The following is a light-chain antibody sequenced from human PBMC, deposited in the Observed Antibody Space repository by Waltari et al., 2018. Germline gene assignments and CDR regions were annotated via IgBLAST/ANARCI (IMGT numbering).Light chain of an antibody. J-gene: IGKJ1*01. CDR1: QSVNNY. Sequence: DIVLTQSPATLSLSPGERATLSCRASQSVNNYLAWYQQKPGQAPRLLIYGASNRATGIPARFSGSGSGTDFTLTISRLEPEDFAVYYCQKYERLPATFGQGTTVEIK. CDR3: QKYERLPAT. V-gene: IGKV3-11*01. CDR2: GAS.